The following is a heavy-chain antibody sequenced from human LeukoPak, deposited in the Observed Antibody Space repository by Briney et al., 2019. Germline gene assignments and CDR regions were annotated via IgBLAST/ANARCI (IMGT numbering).Heavy chain of an antibody. CDR1: GFTFSSYA. CDR2: ISYDGSNK. Sequence: GGSLRLSCAASGFTFSSYAMHWVRQAPGKGLEWVAVISYDGSNKYYADSVKGRFTISRDNSKNTLYLQMNSLRAEDTALYYSPKASWLTGAYFDYWGQGTLVTVSS. D-gene: IGHD3-22*01. V-gene: IGHV3-30*01. CDR3: PKASWLTGAYFDY. J-gene: IGHJ4*02.